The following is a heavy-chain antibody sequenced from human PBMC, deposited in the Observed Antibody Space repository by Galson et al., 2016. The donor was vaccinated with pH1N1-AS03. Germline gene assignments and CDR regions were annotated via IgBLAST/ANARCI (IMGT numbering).Heavy chain of an antibody. V-gene: IGHV1-69*13. CDR1: GGTFGSYA. CDR2: IIPIFGTG. Sequence: SVKVSCKASGGTFGSYAVSWVRQAPGQGLEWMGGIIPIFGTGHYAQRFQGRVTITADESTTTASMELSSLRFEDTAMYYCARDVSGSYGLDYWGQGTQVTVSS. D-gene: IGHD1-26*01. CDR3: ARDVSGSYGLDY. J-gene: IGHJ4*02.